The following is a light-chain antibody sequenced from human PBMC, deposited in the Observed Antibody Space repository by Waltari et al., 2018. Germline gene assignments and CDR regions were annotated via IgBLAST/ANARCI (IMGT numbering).Light chain of an antibody. V-gene: IGLV1-40*01. Sequence: QSVLTPPPSVSGAPGQRLPISCTGSCLHSVAGHDVHSYQPLPVTAPKVHIYENIKRPSGVPDRFSGSKSGTSASLAITGLQAEDEADYYCQSYDTGLKGYVFGTGTKVTVL. CDR1: CLHSVAGHD. J-gene: IGLJ1*01. CDR3: QSYDTGLKGYV. CDR2: ENI.